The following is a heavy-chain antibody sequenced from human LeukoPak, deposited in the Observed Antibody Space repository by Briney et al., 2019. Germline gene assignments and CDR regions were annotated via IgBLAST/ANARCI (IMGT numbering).Heavy chain of an antibody. Sequence: SQTLSLTCAISGDSVSSNSAAWNWIRQSPSRGLEWLGRTYYRSKWYNDYAVSVKSRITINPDTPKNQFSLQLNSVTPEDTAVYYCAREVDGYCSSTSCPTLGVYWFDPWGQGTLVTVSS. D-gene: IGHD2-2*03. J-gene: IGHJ5*02. CDR1: GDSVSSNSAA. CDR3: AREVDGYCSSTSCPTLGVYWFDP. CDR2: TYYRSKWYN. V-gene: IGHV6-1*01.